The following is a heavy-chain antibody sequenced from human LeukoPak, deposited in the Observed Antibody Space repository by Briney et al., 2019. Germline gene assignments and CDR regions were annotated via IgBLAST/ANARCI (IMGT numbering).Heavy chain of an antibody. CDR3: ANYGKHDY. CDR2: ISGSGGST. J-gene: IGHJ4*02. Sequence: GGPLRLSCAASGFTFSSYAMSWVRQAPGKGLEWVSGISGSGGSTDYADSVKGRFTISRDNSKNTLYLQMNSLRAEDTAVYYCANYGKHDYWGQGILVTVSS. D-gene: IGHD4-17*01. CDR1: GFTFSSYA. V-gene: IGHV3-23*01.